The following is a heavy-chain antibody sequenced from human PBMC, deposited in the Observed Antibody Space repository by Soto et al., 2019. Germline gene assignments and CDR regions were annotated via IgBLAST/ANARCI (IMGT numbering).Heavy chain of an antibody. CDR1: GGSISSGDYY. D-gene: IGHD3-22*01. Sequence: QVQLQESGPGLVKPSQTLSLTCTVSGGSISSGDYYWSWIRQPPGKGLEWIGYIYYSGSTYYNPSLKSRVTISVDTSKNQFSLKLSSVTAADTAVYYCARVNYYDSSAHWRFDYWGQGTLVTVSS. V-gene: IGHV4-30-4*01. CDR2: IYYSGST. J-gene: IGHJ4*02. CDR3: ARVNYYDSSAHWRFDY.